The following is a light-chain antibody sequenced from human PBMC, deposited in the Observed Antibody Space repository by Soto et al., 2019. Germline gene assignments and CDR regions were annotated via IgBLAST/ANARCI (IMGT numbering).Light chain of an antibody. J-gene: IGLJ1*01. V-gene: IGLV2-14*03. CDR2: DVT. CDR1: SSDVGGYTY. Sequence: QSVLTQPASVSGSLGQSITISCTGTSSDVGGYTYVSWYQQHPDKAPKVLIYDVTNRPSGVSNRFSGSKSGNTAYLTISGLRAEDEADYYCSSSSSSNTLYVFGSGTKVTVL. CDR3: SSSSSSNTLYV.